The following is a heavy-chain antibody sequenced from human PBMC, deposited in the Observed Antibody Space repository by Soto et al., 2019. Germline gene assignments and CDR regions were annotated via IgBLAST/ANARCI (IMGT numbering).Heavy chain of an antibody. V-gene: IGHV4-39*01. CDR2: FYYSGT. J-gene: IGHJ4*02. D-gene: IGHD3-3*01. CDR3: TEWSRDS. CDR1: GASITSGDYY. Sequence: QLQLQESGPGLVKPSETLSLTCTVSGASITSGDYYWGWIRQPPGKGLEWIGNFYYSGTYYNPSLKSRVTKFLDTSKNQFSLKLNSVTAADTAVYYCTEWSRDSWGQGTLVTVSS.